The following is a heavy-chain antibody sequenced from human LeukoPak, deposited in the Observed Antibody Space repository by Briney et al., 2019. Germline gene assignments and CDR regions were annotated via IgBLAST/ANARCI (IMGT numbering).Heavy chain of an antibody. Sequence: ASVKVSCKASGLTFTSYCIRWVRQDPGQGLEWIGWISAYNGTTNNAQKLQGRVTMTIDTSTSTAYLELRSLRSDDTAVYYCARAPEQQLVYYYYYGMDVWGQGTTVTVSS. D-gene: IGHD6-13*01. CDR1: GLTFTSYC. J-gene: IGHJ6*02. CDR3: ARAPEQQLVYYYYYGMDV. CDR2: ISAYNGTT. V-gene: IGHV1-18*01.